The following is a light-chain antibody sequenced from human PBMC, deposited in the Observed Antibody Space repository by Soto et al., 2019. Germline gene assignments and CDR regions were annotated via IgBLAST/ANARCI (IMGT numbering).Light chain of an antibody. Sequence: EIVLTQSPGTLSLSPGERATLSCRANQTVSRNYLAWYQQKPGQTPRLLIYSASNKATVIPARFRGSAAGTDFTLTITSLEPEDFGVYYCLQYANSRRTFGQGTRVDIK. CDR1: QTVSRNY. CDR3: LQYANSRRT. V-gene: IGKV3-20*01. J-gene: IGKJ1*01. CDR2: SAS.